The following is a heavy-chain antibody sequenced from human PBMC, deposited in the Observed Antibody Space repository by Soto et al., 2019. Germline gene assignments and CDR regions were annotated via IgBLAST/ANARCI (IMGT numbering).Heavy chain of an antibody. CDR1: GFTFSSYW. J-gene: IGHJ4*02. CDR2: IKQDGSEK. V-gene: IGHV3-7*03. Sequence: GGSLRLSCAASGFTFSSYWMSWVRQAPGKGLEWVANIKQDGSEKYYVDSVKGRFTISRDNAKNSLYLQMNSLRAEDTAVYYCARDPAHNSDILTGYFGYWGQGTLVTVSS. D-gene: IGHD3-9*01. CDR3: ARDPAHNSDILTGYFGY.